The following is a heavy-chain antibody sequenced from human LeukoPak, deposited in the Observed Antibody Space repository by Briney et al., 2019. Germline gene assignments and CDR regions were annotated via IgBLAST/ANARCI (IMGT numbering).Heavy chain of an antibody. V-gene: IGHV3-23*01. Sequence: GGSLRLSCAASGFTFSRYSMSWVRQAPGKGLEWVSAISASGRTTYYADSVNGRFTISRDNSENTVYLQMNSLRAEDTAVYYCAKEGYCSGGNCYRALLFDPRGQGTLVTVSS. D-gene: IGHD2-15*01. CDR1: GFTFSRYS. J-gene: IGHJ5*02. CDR3: AKEGYCSGGNCYRALLFDP. CDR2: ISASGRTT.